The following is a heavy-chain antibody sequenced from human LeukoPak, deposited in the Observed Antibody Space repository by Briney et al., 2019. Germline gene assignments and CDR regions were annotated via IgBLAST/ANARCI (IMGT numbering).Heavy chain of an antibody. CDR1: GGTFSSYA. D-gene: IGHD3-3*01. CDR2: IIPIFGTA. V-gene: IGHV1-69*05. J-gene: IGHJ4*02. CDR3: ARGPGGGLEWLTFDY. Sequence: SVKVSCKASGGTFSSYAISWVRQAPGQGLEWMGGIIPIFGTANYAQKFQGRVTITTDESTSTAYMELSSLRSEDTAVYYCARGPGGGLEWLTFDYWGQGTLVTVSS.